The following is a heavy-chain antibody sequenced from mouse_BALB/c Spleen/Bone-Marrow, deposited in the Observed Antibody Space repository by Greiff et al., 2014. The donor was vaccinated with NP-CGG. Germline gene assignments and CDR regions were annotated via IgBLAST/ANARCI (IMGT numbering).Heavy chain of an antibody. CDR1: GYTFTSYY. CDR2: INPSNGGT. J-gene: IGHJ4*01. V-gene: IGHV1S81*02. D-gene: IGHD2-12*01. Sequence: QVQLKQSGAELVKPGASVKLSCKASGYTFTSYYTYWVKQRPGQGLEWIGEINPSNGGTNFNEKFKSKATLTVDKSSSTAYMQLSSLTSEDSAVYYCTRSRRAMDYWGQGTSVTVSS. CDR3: TRSRRAMDY.